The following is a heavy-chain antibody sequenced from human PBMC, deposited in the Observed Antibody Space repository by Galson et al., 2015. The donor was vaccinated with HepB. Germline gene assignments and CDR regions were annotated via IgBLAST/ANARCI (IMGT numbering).Heavy chain of an antibody. J-gene: IGHJ6*03. D-gene: IGHD3-3*01. CDR2: IGSGSTII. V-gene: IGHV3-48*01. Sequence: SLRLSCAASGFTFSSHSLNWVRQAPGKGLEWVSYIGSGSTIIYYADSVKGRFTVSRDNAKNSLYLQMNSLRAEDTAVYYCARNYDFWSGSTHYYMDVWGKGTTVIVS. CDR1: GFTFSSHS. CDR3: ARNYDFWSGSTHYYMDV.